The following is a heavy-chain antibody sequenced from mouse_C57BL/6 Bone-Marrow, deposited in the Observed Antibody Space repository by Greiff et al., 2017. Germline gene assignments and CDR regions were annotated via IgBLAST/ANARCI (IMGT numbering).Heavy chain of an antibody. CDR3: TTREDYYGSSYWYFDV. J-gene: IGHJ1*03. Sequence: VQLQQSGAELVRPGASVKLSCTASGFNIKDDYMHWVKQRPEQGLEWIGWIDPENGDTEYASKFQGKATITADTSSNTDYLQLSSLTSEDTAVYYCTTREDYYGSSYWYFDVWGTGTTVTVSS. D-gene: IGHD1-1*01. CDR2: IDPENGDT. CDR1: GFNIKDDY. V-gene: IGHV14-4*01.